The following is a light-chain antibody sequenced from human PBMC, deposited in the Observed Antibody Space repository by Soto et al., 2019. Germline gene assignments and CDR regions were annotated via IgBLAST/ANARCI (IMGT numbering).Light chain of an antibody. CDR2: TAS. CDR3: QQYKSYPWT. V-gene: IGKV1-16*02. J-gene: IGKJ1*01. CDR1: QDINHY. Sequence: DIQMTQYPSSLSASLGDRVTITCRASQDINHYLAWFQQKPGRAPKSLLYTASSLQTGVPSKFSGSGYGTEFTLTISSLQPGDSATYYCQQYKSYPWTFGQGTKVEI.